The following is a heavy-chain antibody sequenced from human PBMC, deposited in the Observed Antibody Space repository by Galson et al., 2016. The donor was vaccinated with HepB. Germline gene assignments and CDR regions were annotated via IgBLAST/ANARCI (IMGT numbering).Heavy chain of an antibody. CDR2: FYAGGTT. Sequence: SLRLSCAASGFTVSSHYMSWVRQAPGEGLEWVSVFYAGGTTYYADPVKGRFTISRDTSKNPLYLQMNSLRAEDTAVYYCARGPLRYLDLWGRGTLVIVSS. CDR1: GFTVSSHY. CDR3: ARGPLRYLDL. V-gene: IGHV3-53*01. J-gene: IGHJ2*01.